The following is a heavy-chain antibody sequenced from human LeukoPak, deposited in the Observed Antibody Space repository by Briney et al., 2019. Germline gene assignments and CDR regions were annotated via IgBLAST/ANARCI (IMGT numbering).Heavy chain of an antibody. V-gene: IGHV1-2*02. CDR2: INPNSGGT. CDR1: GYTFTDYV. CDR3: ARGTCSSTSCYTHYYYMDV. Sequence: GASVKVSCKTSGYTFTDYVVGWVRQAPGQGLEWMGWINPNSGGTNYAQKFQGRVTMTRDTSISTAYMELSRLRSDDTAVYYCARGTCSSTSCYTHYYYMDVWGKGTTVTVSS. J-gene: IGHJ6*03. D-gene: IGHD2-2*02.